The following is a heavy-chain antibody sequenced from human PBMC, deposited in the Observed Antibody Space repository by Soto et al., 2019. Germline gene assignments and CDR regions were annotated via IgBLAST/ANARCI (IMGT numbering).Heavy chain of an antibody. V-gene: IGHV3-7*01. CDR1: GFTFSSYW. CDR3: ARDGQLLIEVFDY. J-gene: IGHJ4*02. D-gene: IGHD2-2*01. Sequence: GGSLRLSCAASGFTFSSYWMSWVRQAPGKGLEWVANIKQDGSEKYYVDSVKGRFTISRDNAKNSLYLQMNSLRAEDTAVYYCARDGQLLIEVFDYWGQGTLVTVSS. CDR2: IKQDGSEK.